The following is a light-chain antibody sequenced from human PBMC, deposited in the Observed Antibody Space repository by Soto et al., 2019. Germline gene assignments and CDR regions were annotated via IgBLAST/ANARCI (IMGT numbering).Light chain of an antibody. J-gene: IGKJ2*01. Sequence: DIQMTQSPSTLSASVGARVTITCRASQNNISWLAWYQQKPGKAPKLLTYKASILESGVTSRFSGSGSGTEFTLTSNSLQPDDCATYDGQQYISCPLTFGHGNKLESK. CDR3: QQYISCPLT. CDR2: KAS. V-gene: IGKV1-5*03. CDR1: QNNISW.